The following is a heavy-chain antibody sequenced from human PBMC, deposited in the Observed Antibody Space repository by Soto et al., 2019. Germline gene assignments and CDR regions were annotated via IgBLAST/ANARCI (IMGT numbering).Heavy chain of an antibody. D-gene: IGHD1-26*01. CDR1: GYTFTSYD. J-gene: IGHJ6*02. CDR2: MNPNSGNT. CDR3: AHGVGLAAQVGGMDV. V-gene: IGHV1-8*01. Sequence: QVQLVQSGAEVKKPGASVKVSCKASGYTFTSYDINWVRQATGQGLEWMGWMNPNSGNTGYAQKFQGRVTMTRNTSXXTAYMELSSLRSEDTAVYYCAHGVGLAAQVGGMDVWGQGTTVTVSS.